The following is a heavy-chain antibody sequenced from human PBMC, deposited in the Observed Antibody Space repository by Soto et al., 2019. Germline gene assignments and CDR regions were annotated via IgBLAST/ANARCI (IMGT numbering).Heavy chain of an antibody. D-gene: IGHD4-17*01. Sequence: PSETLSLTWAVSGGSISSGGYSWSWIRQPPGKGLEWIGYIYHSGSTYYNPSLKSRVTISVDRSKNQFSLKLSSVTAADTAVYYCARARGYDYGDNPFDYWGQGTLVTVSS. CDR3: ARARGYDYGDNPFDY. CDR2: IYHSGST. V-gene: IGHV4-30-2*01. J-gene: IGHJ4*02. CDR1: GGSISSGGYS.